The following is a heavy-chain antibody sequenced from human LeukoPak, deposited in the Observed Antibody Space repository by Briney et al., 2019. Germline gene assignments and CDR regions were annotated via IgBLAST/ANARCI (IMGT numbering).Heavy chain of an antibody. D-gene: IGHD2-2*01. Sequence: GGSLRLSCAASGFHFRDYYMTWIRQAPGKGLEWVAVISKSGNNKFSADSVKGRFTISRDNSKNTLYLQMNSLGAEDTAMYYCARHSSYATWGDYWGQGTLVTVSS. J-gene: IGHJ4*02. CDR2: ISKSGNNK. CDR3: ARHSSYATWGDY. V-gene: IGHV3-30*03. CDR1: GFHFRDYY.